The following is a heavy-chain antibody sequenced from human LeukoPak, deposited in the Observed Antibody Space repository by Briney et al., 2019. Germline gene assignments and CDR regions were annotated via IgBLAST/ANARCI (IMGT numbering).Heavy chain of an antibody. V-gene: IGHV3-23*01. CDR1: GFTFSDYA. J-gene: IGHJ4*02. Sequence: PGGSLRLSCVASGFTFSDYAMSWVRQAPGKGLEWVSGISDSGGSTYYTDSVKGRCTISRDNSKNTVFLQMNNLKAEDTAVYFCARHDSFIPYWGQGTLVTVTS. CDR3: ARHDSFIPY. CDR2: ISDSGGST. D-gene: IGHD3-16*02.